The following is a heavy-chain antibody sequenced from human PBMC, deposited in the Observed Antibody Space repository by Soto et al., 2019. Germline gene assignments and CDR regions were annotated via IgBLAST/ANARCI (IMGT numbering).Heavy chain of an antibody. CDR1: GYSFAGYW. J-gene: IGHJ4*02. CDR3: ARQIYDSDTGPNFQYYFDS. D-gene: IGHD3-22*01. V-gene: IGHV5-10-1*01. Sequence: GESLKISCKGSGYSFAGYWTTWVRQKPGKGLEWMGRIDPSDSQTYYSPSFRGHVTISVTKSITTVFLQWSSLRASDTAMYYCARQIYDSDTGPNFQYYFDSWGQGTPVTVLL. CDR2: IDPSDSQT.